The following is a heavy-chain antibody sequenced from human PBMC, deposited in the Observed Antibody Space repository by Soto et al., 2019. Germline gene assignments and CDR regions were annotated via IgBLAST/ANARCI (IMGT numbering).Heavy chain of an antibody. CDR3: ARENLFDA. CDR2: INPSGGST. J-gene: IGHJ4*02. V-gene: IGHV1-46*01. CDR1: GYTFTSYY. D-gene: IGHD2-21*01. Sequence: ASVKGSCKASGYTFTSYYIHWLRQAPGQGLEWMGVINPSGGSTTYAQKFQDTVTMTRDTSASTVYMELSSLRSEDTAVYYCARENLFDAWGQGTLVIVSS.